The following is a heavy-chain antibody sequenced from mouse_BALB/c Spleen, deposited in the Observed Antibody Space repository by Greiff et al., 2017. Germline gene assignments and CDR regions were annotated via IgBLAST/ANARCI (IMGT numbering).Heavy chain of an antibody. CDR2: INSNGGST. Sequence: EVMLVESGGGLVQPGGSLKLSCAASGFTFSSYGMSWVRQTPDKRLELVATINSNGGSTYYPDSVKGRFTISRDNAKNTLYLQMSSLKSEDTAMYYCARDHYGSSPPWFAYWGQGTLVTVSA. CDR1: GFTFSSYG. CDR3: ARDHYGSSPPWFAY. V-gene: IGHV5-6-3*01. J-gene: IGHJ3*01. D-gene: IGHD1-1*01.